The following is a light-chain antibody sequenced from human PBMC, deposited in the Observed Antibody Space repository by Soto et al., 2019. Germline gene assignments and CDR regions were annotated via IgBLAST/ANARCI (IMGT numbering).Light chain of an antibody. Sequence: EIVMTQSPATLSVSPGERVTLSCRASQSISNNLAWHQQKPGQAPRLLIYGASTRATGIPASFSGSGSGTEFTLTISSLQSENFAVYYCQQYHKWRWTFGQGTKVEIK. V-gene: IGKV3-15*01. CDR2: GAS. J-gene: IGKJ1*01. CDR1: QSISNN. CDR3: QQYHKWRWT.